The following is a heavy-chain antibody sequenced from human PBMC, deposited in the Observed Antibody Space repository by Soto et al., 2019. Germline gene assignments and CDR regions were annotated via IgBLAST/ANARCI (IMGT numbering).Heavy chain of an antibody. D-gene: IGHD3-9*01. CDR1: GVTFSSYG. J-gene: IGHJ6*02. Sequence: GGSLRLSCAASGVTFSSYGMHWVRQAPGKGLEWVAVISYDGSNKYYADSVKGRFTISRDNSKNTLYLQMNSLRAEDTAVYYCAKDLEDILTGYYTHGMDVWGQGTTVTVSS. CDR2: ISYDGSNK. CDR3: AKDLEDILTGYYTHGMDV. V-gene: IGHV3-30*18.